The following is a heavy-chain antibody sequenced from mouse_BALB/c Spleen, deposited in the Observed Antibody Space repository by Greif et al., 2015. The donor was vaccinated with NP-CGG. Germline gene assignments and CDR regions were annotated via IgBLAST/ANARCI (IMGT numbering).Heavy chain of an antibody. D-gene: IGHD4-1*01. J-gene: IGHJ4*01. CDR2: IYPGSGKT. CDR1: GYTFTDYY. V-gene: IGHV1-84*02. CDR3: ARRTGTEAMDY. Sequence: VQLVESGPELVKPGASVKISCKASGYTFTDYYINWVKQKPGQGLEWIGWIYPGSGKTKYNEKFKGKATLTVDTSSSTAYMQLSSLTSEDTAVYFCARRTGTEAMDYWGQGTSVTVSS.